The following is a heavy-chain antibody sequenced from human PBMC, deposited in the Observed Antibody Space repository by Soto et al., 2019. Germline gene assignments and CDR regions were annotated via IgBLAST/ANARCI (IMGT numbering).Heavy chain of an antibody. V-gene: IGHV3-74*01. D-gene: IGHD1-26*01. J-gene: IGHJ6*02. CDR2: MNNDGSRT. Sequence: GGSLRLSCAASGFTFSSYWIHWGRQVPGKGLVWVSRMNNDGSRTDYADSVRGRFTISRDNAKNTLDMQMSSLRAEDTAVYYCARGGSGTYGDYYTMDVWGQGTTVTVPS. CDR1: GFTFSSYW. CDR3: ARGGSGTYGDYYTMDV.